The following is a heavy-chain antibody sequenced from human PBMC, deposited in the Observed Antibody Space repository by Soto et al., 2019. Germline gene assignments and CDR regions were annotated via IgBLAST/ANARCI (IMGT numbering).Heavy chain of an antibody. Sequence: QVQLVESGGGVVQPGRSLRLSCAASGFTFSSYGMHWVRQAPGKGLEWVAVISYDGSNKYYADSVKGRFTISRDNSKNTLYLQMNSLSAEDTAVYYCAKGSVKGTGIGYSYGSDAFDIWGQGTMVTVSS. V-gene: IGHV3-30*18. CDR1: GFTFSSYG. CDR2: ISYDGSNK. CDR3: AKGSVKGTGIGYSYGSDAFDI. D-gene: IGHD5-18*01. J-gene: IGHJ3*02.